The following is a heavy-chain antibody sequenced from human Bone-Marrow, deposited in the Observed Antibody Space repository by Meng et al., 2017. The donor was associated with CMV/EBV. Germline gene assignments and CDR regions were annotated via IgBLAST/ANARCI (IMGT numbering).Heavy chain of an antibody. CDR1: RGTFSSYA. Sequence: SSVKVSCKASRGTFSSYAISWVRQAPGQGLEWMGGIIPIFGTANYAQKFQGRVTITTDESTSTAYMELSSLRSEDTAVYYCAEAGYYYDSSGYDYYYYGMDVWGQGTTVTVSS. V-gene: IGHV1-69*05. CDR3: AEAGYYYDSSGYDYYYYGMDV. J-gene: IGHJ6*02. D-gene: IGHD3-22*01. CDR2: IIPIFGTA.